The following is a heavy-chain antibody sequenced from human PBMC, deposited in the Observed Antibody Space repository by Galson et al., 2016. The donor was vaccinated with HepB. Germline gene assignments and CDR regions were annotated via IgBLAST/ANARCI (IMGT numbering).Heavy chain of an antibody. Sequence: SLRLSCAASGFAFSSHWMHWVRQDLGKGLVWVSRINRDGTISNFADSVKGRFTISSDNAKNTLYLQMNSLRAEDTAVYFCVRDHSVVPTTAYNWFDPWGRGTLVTVSS. D-gene: IGHD1-1*01. CDR3: VRDHSVVPTTAYNWFDP. J-gene: IGHJ5*02. CDR1: GFAFSSHW. CDR2: INRDGTIS. V-gene: IGHV3-74*01.